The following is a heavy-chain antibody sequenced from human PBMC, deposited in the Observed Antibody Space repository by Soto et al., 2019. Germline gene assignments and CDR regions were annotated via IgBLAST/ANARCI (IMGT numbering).Heavy chain of an antibody. V-gene: IGHV3-23*01. CDR3: AKDRTAWYSGSYGPLFDY. J-gene: IGHJ4*02. CDR2: ISGSGGST. CDR1: GFTFSSYA. D-gene: IGHD1-26*01. Sequence: GSLRLSCAASGFTFSSYAMSWVRQAPGKGLEWVSAISGSGGSTYYADSVKGRFTISRDNSKNTLYLQMNSLRAEDTAVYYCAKDRTAWYSGSYGPLFDYWGQGTLVTV.